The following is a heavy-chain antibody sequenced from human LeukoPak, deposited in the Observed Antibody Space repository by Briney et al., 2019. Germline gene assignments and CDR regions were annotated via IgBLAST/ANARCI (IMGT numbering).Heavy chain of an antibody. V-gene: IGHV3-30*04. J-gene: IGHJ4*02. CDR3: AREVGFRGYDYQFDY. D-gene: IGHD5-12*01. CDR1: GFTFSSYA. Sequence: GGSLRLSCAASGFTFSSYAMHWVRQAPGKGLEWVAVISYDGSNKYYADSVKGRFTISRDNSKNTLYLRMNSLRAEDTAVYYCAREVGFRGYDYQFDYWGQGTLVTVSS. CDR2: ISYDGSNK.